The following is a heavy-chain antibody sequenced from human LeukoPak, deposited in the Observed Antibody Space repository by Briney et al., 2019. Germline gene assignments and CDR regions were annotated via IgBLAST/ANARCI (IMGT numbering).Heavy chain of an antibody. J-gene: IGHJ5*02. CDR2: MNPNSGNT. V-gene: IGHV1-8*03. CDR3: ARGRQQWLVRGSWFDP. D-gene: IGHD6-19*01. CDR1: GYTFTSYD. Sequence: GASVKVSCKASGYTFTSYDINWVRQATGQGLEWMGRMNPNSGNTGYAQKFQGRVTITRNTSISTAYMELSSLRSEDTAVYYCARGRQQWLVRGSWFDPWGQGTLVTVSS.